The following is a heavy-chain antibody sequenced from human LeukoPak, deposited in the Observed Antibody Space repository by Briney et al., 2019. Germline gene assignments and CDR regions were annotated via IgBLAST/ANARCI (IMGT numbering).Heavy chain of an antibody. CDR1: GYTFTSYG. Sequence: VASVKVSCRASGYTFTSYGFTWVRQAPGQRLEWMGWINAGNGNTKYSQKFQGRVTITRDTSASTAYMELSSLRSEDTAVYYCARLRPPLKPTYYYDSREDALDYWGQGTLVTVSS. CDR2: INAGNGNT. J-gene: IGHJ4*02. V-gene: IGHV1-3*01. D-gene: IGHD3-22*01. CDR3: ARLRPPLKPTYYYDSREDALDY.